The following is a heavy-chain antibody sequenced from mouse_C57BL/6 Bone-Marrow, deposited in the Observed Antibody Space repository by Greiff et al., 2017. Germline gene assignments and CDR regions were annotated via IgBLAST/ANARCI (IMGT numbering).Heavy chain of an antibody. CDR2: IYPRSGNT. V-gene: IGHV1-81*01. J-gene: IGHJ4*01. CDR1: GYTFTSYG. Sequence: VQLMESGAELARPGASVKLSCKASGYTFTSYGISWVKQRTGQGLEWIGEIYPRSGNTYYNEKFKGKATLTADKSSSTAYMELRSLTSEDSAVYFCAREGYYGNYAMDYWGQGTSVTVSS. CDR3: AREGYYGNYAMDY. D-gene: IGHD1-1*01.